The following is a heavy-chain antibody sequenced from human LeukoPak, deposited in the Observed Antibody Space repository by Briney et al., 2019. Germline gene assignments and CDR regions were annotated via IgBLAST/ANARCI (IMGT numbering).Heavy chain of an antibody. Sequence: SDTGSPTRSESAVTGKNIHLGRRPPVQRIESMGWIHPTGGGTSYEQSFQGGVIMTCDTSISTAYMEVRRLTSDDTAVYYCARGSMLEPFDIGGQGTMVPVSS. D-gene: IGHD1-1*01. CDR1: ESAVTGKN. V-gene: IGHV1-2*02. CDR3: ARGSMLEPFDI. CDR2: IHPTGGGT. J-gene: IGHJ3*02.